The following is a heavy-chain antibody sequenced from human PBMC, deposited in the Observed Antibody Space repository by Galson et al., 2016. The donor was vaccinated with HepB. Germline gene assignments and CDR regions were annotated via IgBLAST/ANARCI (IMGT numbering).Heavy chain of an antibody. J-gene: IGHJ4*02. V-gene: IGHV3-7*03. CDR2: INQDGSEK. D-gene: IGHD3-16*01. CDR1: GFTFSSYW. Sequence: SLRLSCAASGFTFSSYWMAWVRQAPGKGLEWVANINQDGSEKNYVDSVKGRFTISRDNAKRSLYLQMNSLRVEDTATYFCAQRRLGLGNFYFDYWGQGTLVTVSS. CDR3: AQRRLGLGNFYFDY.